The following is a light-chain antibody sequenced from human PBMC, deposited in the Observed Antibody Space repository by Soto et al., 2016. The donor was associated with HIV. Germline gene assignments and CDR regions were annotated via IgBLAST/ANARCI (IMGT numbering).Light chain of an antibody. CDR1: NIGSKS. CDR3: QVWDVSSDHVV. CDR2: DDS. Sequence: SYVLTQPPSVSVAPGKTARITCGGNNIGSKSVYWYQQKSGQAPVLVVHDDSHRPSGIPERFSGSNSGNTATLTISRVEAGDEADYYCQVWDVSSDHVVFGGGTKLTV. V-gene: IGLV3-21*03. J-gene: IGLJ2*01.